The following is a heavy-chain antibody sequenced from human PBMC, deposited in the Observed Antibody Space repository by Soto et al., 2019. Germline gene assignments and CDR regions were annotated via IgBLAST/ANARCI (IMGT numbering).Heavy chain of an antibody. CDR2: IYWDDDK. V-gene: IGHV2-5*02. D-gene: IGHD2-21*01. J-gene: IGHJ3*02. Sequence: SGPTLVNPTQTLTLTCTFSGFSLSTSGVGVGWIRQPPGKALEWLALIYWDDDKRYSPSLKSRLTITKDTSKNQVVLTMTNMDPVDTATYHCAHRRDDIRGGDRDDAFDIWGQGTMVTVSS. CDR1: GFSLSTSGVG. CDR3: AHRRDDIRGGDRDDAFDI.